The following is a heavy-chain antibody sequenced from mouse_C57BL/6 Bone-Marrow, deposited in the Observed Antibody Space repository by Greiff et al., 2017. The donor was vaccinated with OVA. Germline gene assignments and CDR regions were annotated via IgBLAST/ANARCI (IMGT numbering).Heavy chain of an antibody. CDR1: GFTFSDFY. D-gene: IGHD1-3*01. CDR2: SRNKANDYTT. V-gene: IGHV7-1*01. CDR3: AGDGGELTYWYFDV. J-gene: IGHJ1*03. Sequence: EVKLMESGGGLVQSGRSLRLSCATSGFTFSDFYMEWVRQAPGKGLEWIAASRNKANDYTTEYSASVKGRFIVSRDTSQSILYLQMNALRAEDTAIYYFAGDGGELTYWYFDVWGTGTTVTVSS.